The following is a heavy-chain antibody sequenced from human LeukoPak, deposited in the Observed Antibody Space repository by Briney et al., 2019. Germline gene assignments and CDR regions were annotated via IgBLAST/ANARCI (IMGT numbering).Heavy chain of an antibody. J-gene: IGHJ4*02. D-gene: IGHD2-2*01. V-gene: IGHV3-7*01. CDR1: GFTLSRDW. Sequence: GGSLRLAFSASGFTLSRDWMSWGRQAPGRGLGWVANIKQEGREKYYVSSVKGRFTISSDHAKNPVYLQMNSLRAGDTGLYYCARIGYSSSCTDYWGQGTLVTVSS. CDR3: ARIGYSSSCTDY. CDR2: IKQEGREK.